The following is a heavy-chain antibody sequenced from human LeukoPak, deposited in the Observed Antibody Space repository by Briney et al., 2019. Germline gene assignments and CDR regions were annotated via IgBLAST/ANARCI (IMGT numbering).Heavy chain of an antibody. CDR2: ISTTGGTT. CDR3: TTILFY. D-gene: IGHD2/OR15-2a*01. J-gene: IGHJ4*02. CDR1: GITFSSYG. Sequence: GGTLRLSCAASGITFSSYGMSWVRQAPGKGLEWVSAISTTGGTTYYADSVKGRFTISRDNSKNTLYLQMNSLKTEDTAVYYCTTILFYWGQGTLVTVSS. V-gene: IGHV3-23*01.